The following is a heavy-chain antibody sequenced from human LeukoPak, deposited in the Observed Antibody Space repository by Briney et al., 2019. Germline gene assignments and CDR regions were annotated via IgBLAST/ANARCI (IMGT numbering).Heavy chain of an antibody. J-gene: IGHJ4*02. CDR2: INPNSGGT. CDR1: GYTFIDYY. Sequence: ASVKVSFKASGYTFIDYYMHWLRQAPGQGLEWMGWINPNSGGTNYAQKFQGRVTMTRDTSISTAYMELSRLRSDDTAVYYCARDLTYYDFWSGYSPDYWGQGTLVTVSS. CDR3: ARDLTYYDFWSGYSPDY. D-gene: IGHD3-3*01. V-gene: IGHV1-2*02.